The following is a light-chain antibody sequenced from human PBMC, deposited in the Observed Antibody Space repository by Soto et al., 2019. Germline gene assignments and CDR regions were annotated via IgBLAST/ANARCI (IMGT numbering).Light chain of an antibody. Sequence: QSVLTQPPSAYGTPGQRVTISCSGSSSNIGSNYVYWYQQLPGTAPKLLIYRNNQRPSGVPDRFSGSKSGTSASLAISGLRSEDEADYYCAAWDDSLSAHYVFGTGTKVTVL. CDR2: RNN. CDR1: SSNIGSNY. V-gene: IGLV1-47*01. J-gene: IGLJ1*01. CDR3: AAWDDSLSAHYV.